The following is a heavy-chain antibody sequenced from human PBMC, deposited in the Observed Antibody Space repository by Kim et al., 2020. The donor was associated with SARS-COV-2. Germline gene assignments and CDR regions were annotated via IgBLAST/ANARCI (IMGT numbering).Heavy chain of an antibody. J-gene: IGHJ6*02. Sequence: SVKVSCKASGSTFSSYAISWVRQAPGQGLEWMGGIIPIFGTANYAQKFQGRVTITADKSTSTAYMELSSLRSEDTAVYYCARAQQYYYGSGSYKPPTGMDVWGQGTTVTVSS. CDR2: IIPIFGTA. D-gene: IGHD3-10*01. V-gene: IGHV1-69*06. CDR3: ARAQQYYYGSGSYKPPTGMDV. CDR1: GSTFSSYA.